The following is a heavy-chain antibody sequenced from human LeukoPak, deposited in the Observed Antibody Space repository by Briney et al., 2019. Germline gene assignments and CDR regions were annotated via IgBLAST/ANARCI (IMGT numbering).Heavy chain of an antibody. V-gene: IGHV3-15*01. Sequence: GGSLRLSCAASGFTFSNAWMSWVRQAPGKGLEWVGRIKSKTDGGTTEYAASVKGRFTISRDDSKNTLYLQMNSLKTEDTAVYYCTTDFRSSGYYYPPDAFDIWGQGTMVTVSS. CDR1: GFTFSNAW. D-gene: IGHD3-22*01. CDR2: IKSKTDGGTT. J-gene: IGHJ3*02. CDR3: TTDFRSSGYYYPPDAFDI.